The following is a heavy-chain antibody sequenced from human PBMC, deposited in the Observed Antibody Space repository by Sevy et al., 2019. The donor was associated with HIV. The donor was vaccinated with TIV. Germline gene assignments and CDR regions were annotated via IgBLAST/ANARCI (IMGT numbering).Heavy chain of an antibody. Sequence: GGSLRLSCAASKFTFTIYAMSWVRQAPGKGLEWVSAISGSGGSTYYADSVKGRFTISRYNSKNTLYLQMNSLRAEDRSIYYCAKDPGPELESRTFMSPFDYWGQGTLFTVAS. J-gene: IGHJ4*02. V-gene: IGHV3-23*01. D-gene: IGHD3-10*01. CDR2: ISGSGGST. CDR1: KFTFTIYA. CDR3: AKDPGPELESRTFMSPFDY.